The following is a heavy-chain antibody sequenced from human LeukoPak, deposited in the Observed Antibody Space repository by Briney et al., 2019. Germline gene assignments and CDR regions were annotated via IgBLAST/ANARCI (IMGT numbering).Heavy chain of an antibody. V-gene: IGHV1-69*04. J-gene: IGHJ5*02. D-gene: IGHD6-13*01. CDR1: GGTFSSYA. Sequence: GASVKVSCKASGGTFSSYAISWVRQAPGQGLEWMGRIIPILGIANYAQKFQGRATITADKSTSTAYMELSSLRSEDTAVYYCAILQIAAAGTGPNWFDPWGQGTLVTVSS. CDR2: IIPILGIA. CDR3: AILQIAAAGTGPNWFDP.